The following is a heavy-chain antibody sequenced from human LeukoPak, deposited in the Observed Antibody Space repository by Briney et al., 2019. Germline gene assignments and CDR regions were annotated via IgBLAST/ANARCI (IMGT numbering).Heavy chain of an antibody. CDR3: ARDLDFWSGYYSHDAFDI. Sequence: PGGSLRLSCAASGFTFSSYSMNWVRQAPGKGLEWVSSISSSSSYIYYADSVKGRFTISRDNAKNSLYLQMKSRRAEDTAVYYCARDLDFWSGYYSHDAFDIWGQGTMVTVSS. CDR2: ISSSSSYI. J-gene: IGHJ3*02. CDR1: GFTFSSYS. V-gene: IGHV3-21*01. D-gene: IGHD3-3*01.